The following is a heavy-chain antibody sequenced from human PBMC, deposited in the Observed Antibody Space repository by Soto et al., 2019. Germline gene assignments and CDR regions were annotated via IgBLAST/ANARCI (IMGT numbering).Heavy chain of an antibody. CDR3: AKCSGGSCYFYYYYMDV. J-gene: IGHJ6*03. CDR2: ISGSGGST. V-gene: IGHV3-23*01. D-gene: IGHD2-15*01. CDR1: GFTFSSYG. Sequence: GGSLRLSCAASGFTFSSYGMHWVRQAPGKGLEWVSAISGSGGSTYYADSVKGRFTISRDNSKNTLYLQMNSLRAEDTAVYYCAKCSGGSCYFYYYYMDVWGKGTTVTVSS.